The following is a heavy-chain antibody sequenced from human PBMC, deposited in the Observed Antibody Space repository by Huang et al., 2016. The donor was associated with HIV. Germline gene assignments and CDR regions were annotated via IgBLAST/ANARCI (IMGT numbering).Heavy chain of an antibody. CDR2: IRGSGHST. Sequence: EVQLLESGGGLVQPGGSLRLSCAASGFTFIDFAMSWVRQAPGKGLEWVSAIRGSGHSTDYADSVKGRFTISRDNSKNTLYLQMNKLRVEDTAVYFCAKDPSSPYGDSYFEQWGQGTLVTVS. J-gene: IGHJ4*02. CDR1: GFTFIDFA. D-gene: IGHD4-17*01. V-gene: IGHV3-23*01. CDR3: AKDPSSPYGDSYFEQ.